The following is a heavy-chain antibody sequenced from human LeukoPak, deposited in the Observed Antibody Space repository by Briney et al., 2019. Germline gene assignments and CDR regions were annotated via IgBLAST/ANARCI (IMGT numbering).Heavy chain of an antibody. CDR2: IRYDGSDK. CDR1: GCTFSRYG. Sequence: HPGGSLRLSCAASGCTFSRYGMHWVRQAPGKGLEWVAFIRYDGSDKSYADSVKARFTISRDNSKTTLYLQMNSLRAEDTAMYYCAKIGAVAGHFDYWGQGTLVTVSS. CDR3: AKIGAVAGHFDY. V-gene: IGHV3-30*02. J-gene: IGHJ4*02. D-gene: IGHD6-19*01.